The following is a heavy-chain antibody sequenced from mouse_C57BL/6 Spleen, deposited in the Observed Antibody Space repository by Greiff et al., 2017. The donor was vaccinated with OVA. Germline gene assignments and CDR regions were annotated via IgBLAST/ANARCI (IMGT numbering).Heavy chain of an antibody. J-gene: IGHJ3*01. CDR1: GYTFTDYN. Sequence: VHVKQSGPELVKPGASVKIPCKASGYTFTDYNTDWVKQSHGKSLEWIGDINPNNGGTIYNQKFKGKATLTVDKSSSTAYMELRSLTSEDTAVYYCARRAYYYGSSPWFAYWGQGTLVTVSA. D-gene: IGHD1-1*01. V-gene: IGHV1-18*01. CDR2: INPNNGGT. CDR3: ARRAYYYGSSPWFAY.